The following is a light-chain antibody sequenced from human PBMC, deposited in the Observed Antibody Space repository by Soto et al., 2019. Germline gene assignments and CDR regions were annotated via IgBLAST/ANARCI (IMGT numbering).Light chain of an antibody. CDR2: EVS. J-gene: IGLJ1*01. Sequence: QSALTQPASVSGSPGQSITISCTGLSSDVGGYNYVSWYQQSPGKAPKLMIYEVSNRPSGISNRFSGSKSGKTASLTISGLQAEDEADYFCSSYTSSGTLVFGTGTKVTVL. CDR3: SSYTSSGTLV. CDR1: SSDVGGYNY. V-gene: IGLV2-14*01.